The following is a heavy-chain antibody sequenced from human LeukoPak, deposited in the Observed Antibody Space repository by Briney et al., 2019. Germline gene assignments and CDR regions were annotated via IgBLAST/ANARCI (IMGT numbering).Heavy chain of an antibody. CDR2: IDDDGAGT. J-gene: IGHJ5*02. CDR1: GFPFSGYW. Sequence: PGGFLRLSCAASGFPFSGYWMHWVRQAPGKGLVWVSRIDDDGAGTTYADSVKGRFTISRDNAKNTLYLQMNSLRVEDTAVYYCARSASGYDAWGQGTLVTVSS. D-gene: IGHD5-12*01. V-gene: IGHV3-74*01. CDR3: ARSASGYDA.